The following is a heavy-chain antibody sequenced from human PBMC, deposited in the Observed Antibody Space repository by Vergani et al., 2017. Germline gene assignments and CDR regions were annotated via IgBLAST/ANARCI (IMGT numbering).Heavy chain of an antibody. CDR3: ARVGIAAAVPNWFDP. J-gene: IGHJ5*02. CDR1: GGSISSSSYY. CDR2: IYYSGST. V-gene: IGHV4-39*07. D-gene: IGHD6-13*01. Sequence: QLQLQESGPGLVKPSETLSLTCTVSGGSISSSSYYWGWIRQPPGKGLEWIGRIYYSGSTYYNPSLKSRVTISVDTSKNQFSLKLSSVTAADTAVYYCARVGIAAAVPNWFDPWGQGTLVTVSS.